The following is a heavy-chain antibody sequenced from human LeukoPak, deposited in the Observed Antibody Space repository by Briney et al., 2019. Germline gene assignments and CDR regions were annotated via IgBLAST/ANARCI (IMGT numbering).Heavy chain of an antibody. CDR2: IIPIFGTA. J-gene: IGHJ4*02. CDR3: ARDSNGDYGFDY. V-gene: IGHV1-69*05. CDR1: GGTFSSYA. D-gene: IGHD4-17*01. Sequence: SVKVSCKASGGTFSSYAISWVRQAPGQGLEWMGGIIPIFGTANHAQKFQGRVTITTDESTSTDYMELSSLRSEDTAVYYCARDSNGDYGFDYWGQGTLVTVSS.